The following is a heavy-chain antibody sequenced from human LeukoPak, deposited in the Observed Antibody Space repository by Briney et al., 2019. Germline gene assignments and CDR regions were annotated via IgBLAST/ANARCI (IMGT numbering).Heavy chain of an antibody. J-gene: IGHJ4*02. CDR2: MNPNSGNT. CDR3: ARHYDSSGYYGDY. CDR1: GYTFTSYD. V-gene: IGHV1-8*01. Sequence: ASVKVSCKASGYTFTSYDINWVRQATGQGLEWMGWMNPNSGNTGCAQKFQGRVTMTRNTSISTAYMELSSLRSEDTAVYYCARHYDSSGYYGDYWGQGTLVTVSS. D-gene: IGHD3-22*01.